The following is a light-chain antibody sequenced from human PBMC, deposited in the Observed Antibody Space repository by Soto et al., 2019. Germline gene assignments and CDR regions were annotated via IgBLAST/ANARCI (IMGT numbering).Light chain of an antibody. J-gene: IGKJ4*01. CDR2: DAS. CDR3: QQRTNGQELT. CDR1: QSVSSY. V-gene: IGKV3-11*01. Sequence: EIVLTQSPATLSLSPGERATLSCRASQSVSSYLAWYQQKPGQAPRLLIYDASNRATGIPARFSGSGSGTDFTLTISSLEPEDFVVYYCQQRTNGQELTFGGGTKVEIK.